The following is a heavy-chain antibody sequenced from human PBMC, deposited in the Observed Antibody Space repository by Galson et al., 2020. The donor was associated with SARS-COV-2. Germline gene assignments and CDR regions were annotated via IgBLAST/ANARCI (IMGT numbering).Heavy chain of an antibody. CDR2: IYPGDSDT. CDR1: GYRFPSYW. V-gene: IGHV5-51*01. CDR3: TRLAAHCIGADCYSYFDS. Sequence: GESLKISSQASGYRFPSYWIGWVRQMPGKGLEWMGIIYPGDSDTKYNPSFQGQVTISADKSIPTAYLQWNSLKTSDTAMYFCTRLAAHCIGADCYSYFDSWGQGTPVTVSS. D-gene: IGHD2-15*01. J-gene: IGHJ4*02.